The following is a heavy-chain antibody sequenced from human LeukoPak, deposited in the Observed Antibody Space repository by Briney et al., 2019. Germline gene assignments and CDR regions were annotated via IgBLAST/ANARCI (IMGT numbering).Heavy chain of an antibody. CDR3: ARDDHELGYCSGSSCSAASA. D-gene: IGHD2-8*02. CDR1: GFTFVKYA. Sequence: GGSLRLSCAASGFTFVKYAMTWVRQAPGKGLEWVSSISPGGDVRFHADSVKGRFTISRDNSKNTLYLQMNSLRVEDTAVYYCARDDHELGYCSGSSCSAASAWGKGTTVTVSS. CDR2: ISPGGDVR. J-gene: IGHJ6*04. V-gene: IGHV3-23*01.